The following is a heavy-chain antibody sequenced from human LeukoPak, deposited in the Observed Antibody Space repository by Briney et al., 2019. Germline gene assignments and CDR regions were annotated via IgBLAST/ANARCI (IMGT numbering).Heavy chain of an antibody. D-gene: IGHD4-23*01. CDR2: ISGSGGYT. Sequence: GGSLRLSCAASGFTFSSYDMIWVRQAPGKGLEWVSSISGSGGYTYYADSVKGRFTISRDNSKNMLYLQMNSLRADDTAVYYCARHKPTVVTDWYFDLWGRGTLVTVSS. J-gene: IGHJ2*01. V-gene: IGHV3-23*01. CDR3: ARHKPTVVTDWYFDL. CDR1: GFTFSSYD.